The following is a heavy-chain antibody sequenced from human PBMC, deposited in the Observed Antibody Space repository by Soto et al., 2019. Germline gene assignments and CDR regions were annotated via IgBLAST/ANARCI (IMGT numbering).Heavy chain of an antibody. Sequence: GGSLRRPCAASGLPFSSYAMLLVRQAPGKGLEWVSAISGSGGSTYYADSVKGRFTISRDNSKNTLYLQMNSLRAEDTAVYYCAKVGIVATMDFDYWGQGTLVTVSS. J-gene: IGHJ4*02. CDR1: GLPFSSYA. D-gene: IGHD5-12*01. V-gene: IGHV3-23*01. CDR2: ISGSGGST. CDR3: AKVGIVATMDFDY.